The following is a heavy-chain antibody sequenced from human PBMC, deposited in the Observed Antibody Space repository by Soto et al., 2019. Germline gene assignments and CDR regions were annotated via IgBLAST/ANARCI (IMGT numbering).Heavy chain of an antibody. J-gene: IGHJ5*02. V-gene: IGHV4-30-2*01. D-gene: IGHD2-2*01. CDR1: GDCVNRGGCS. Sequence: TLARKSVVYGDCVNRGGCSWSWIRQPPGKGLEWIGYIYHSGSTYYNPSLKSRVTISVDRSKNQFSLKLSSVTAADTAVYYCARVPDRWGQGTLVTVSS. CDR3: ARVPDR. CDR2: IYHSGST.